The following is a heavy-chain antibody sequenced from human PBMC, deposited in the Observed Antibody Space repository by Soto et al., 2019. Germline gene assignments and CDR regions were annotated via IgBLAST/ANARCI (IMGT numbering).Heavy chain of an antibody. V-gene: IGHV3-33*01. J-gene: IGHJ4*02. CDR2: IWYDGSNK. D-gene: IGHD5-12*01. CDR3: ARSKVDIVATILDY. Sequence: QVQLVESGGGVVQPGRSLRLSCAASGFTFSSYGMHWVRQAPGKGLEWVAVIWYDGSNKYYADSVKGRFTISRDNSKNTPYLQMNSLRAEDTAVYYCARSKVDIVATILDYWGQGTLVTVSS. CDR1: GFTFSSYG.